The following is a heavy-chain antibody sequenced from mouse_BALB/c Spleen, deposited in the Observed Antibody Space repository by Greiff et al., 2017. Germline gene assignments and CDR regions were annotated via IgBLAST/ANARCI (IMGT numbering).Heavy chain of an antibody. Sequence: QVQLQQSGAELVRPGSSVKISCKASGYAFSSYWMNWVKQRPGQGLEWIGQIYPGDGDTNYNGKFKGKATLTADKSSSTAYMQLSSLTSEDSAVYFCARSGGNYDAMDYWGQGTSVTVSS. CDR3: ARSGGNYDAMDY. V-gene: IGHV1-80*01. D-gene: IGHD1-1*02. J-gene: IGHJ4*01. CDR1: GYAFSSYW. CDR2: IYPGDGDT.